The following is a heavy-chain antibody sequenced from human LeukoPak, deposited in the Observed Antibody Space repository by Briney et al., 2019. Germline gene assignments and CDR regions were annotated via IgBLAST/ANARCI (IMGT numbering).Heavy chain of an antibody. CDR3: ATYFYGEYGSYYFDY. Sequence: SGTLSLTCAVSGAFITNSHWWSLARQPPGKGLEWIGEIYHSGTTNYNPSLKSRVTMSVDKSKNQFSLKLSSVTAADTAVYYCATYFYGEYGSYYFDYWGQGTLVTVSS. CDR1: GAFITNSHW. D-gene: IGHD4-17*01. CDR2: IYHSGTT. V-gene: IGHV4-4*02. J-gene: IGHJ4*02.